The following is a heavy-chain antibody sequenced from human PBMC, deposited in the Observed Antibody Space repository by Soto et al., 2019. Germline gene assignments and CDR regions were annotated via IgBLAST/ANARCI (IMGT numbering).Heavy chain of an antibody. CDR3: TTDSNARDYRYRGPDYQDTAMDNTRYYYYGMDV. D-gene: IGHD5-18*01. CDR2: IKSKTDGGTT. J-gene: IGHJ6*02. Sequence: PGGSLRLSCAASGFTFSNAWMNWVRQAPGKGLEWVGRIKSKTDGGTTDYAAPVKGRFTISRDDSKNTLYLQMNSLKTEDTAVYYCTTDSNARDYRYRGPDYQDTAMDNTRYYYYGMDVWGQGTTVTVSS. V-gene: IGHV3-15*07. CDR1: GFTFSNAW.